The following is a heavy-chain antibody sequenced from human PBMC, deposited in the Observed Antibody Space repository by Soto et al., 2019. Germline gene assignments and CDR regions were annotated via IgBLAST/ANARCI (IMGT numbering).Heavy chain of an antibody. V-gene: IGHV1-2*02. J-gene: IGHJ4*02. CDR3: ARSTQYSASLEFDY. Sequence: QVQLVQSGAEVRKPGASVKVACKASGYTFTDYFIHWVRQAPGQGLEWMGWINPATGGTVYAQNFQGRVTMARDTPVSTVNMELSRLRSGDTALYYCARSTQYSASLEFDYWGQGTLVGVSS. CDR1: GYTFTDYF. D-gene: IGHD1-1*01. CDR2: INPATGGT.